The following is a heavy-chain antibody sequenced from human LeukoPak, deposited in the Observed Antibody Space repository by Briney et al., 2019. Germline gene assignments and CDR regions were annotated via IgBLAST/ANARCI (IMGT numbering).Heavy chain of an antibody. Sequence: SETLSLTCTVSGGSISSSSYCWGWIRQPPGTGLEWIGSIYYSGNTYYNPSLKSRVTISVDTSKNQFSLKLSSVTAADTAVYYCAREEADSGYVDWGQGTLVTVSS. CDR2: IYYSGNT. J-gene: IGHJ4*02. CDR1: GGSISSSSYC. CDR3: AREEADSGYVD. D-gene: IGHD5-12*01. V-gene: IGHV4-39*07.